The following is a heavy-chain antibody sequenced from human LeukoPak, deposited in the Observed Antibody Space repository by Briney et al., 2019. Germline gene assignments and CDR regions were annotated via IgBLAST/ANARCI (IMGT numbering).Heavy chain of an antibody. CDR3: TRDIDEGFGELYVDY. CDR1: GFTFGDYA. CDR2: IRSKAYGGTT. Sequence: GGSLRLSCTASGFTFGDYAMSWFRQAPGKGLEWVGFIRSKAYGGTTEYAASVKGRFTISRDDSKSIAYLQMNSLKTEDTAVYYCTRDIDEGFGELYVDYWGQGTLVTVSS. V-gene: IGHV3-49*03. D-gene: IGHD3-10*01. J-gene: IGHJ4*02.